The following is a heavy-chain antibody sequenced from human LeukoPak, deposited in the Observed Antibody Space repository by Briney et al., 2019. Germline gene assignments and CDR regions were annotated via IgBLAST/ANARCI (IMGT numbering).Heavy chain of an antibody. J-gene: IGHJ6*02. CDR3: ARHDRGYYFGLDV. CDR2: IYPGDADA. V-gene: IGHV5-51*01. CDR1: GYDFTIYW. Sequence: GESLKISCKGSGYDFTIYWIAWVRQMPGKGLEWMGIIYPGDADARYSPSFQGQVTISADKSISTAYLQWSSLKASDTAMYYCARHDRGYYFGLDVWGQGTTVT.